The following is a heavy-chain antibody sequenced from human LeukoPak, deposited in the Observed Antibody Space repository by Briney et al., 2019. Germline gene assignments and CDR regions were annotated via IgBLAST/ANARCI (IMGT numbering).Heavy chain of an antibody. J-gene: IGHJ4*02. D-gene: IGHD3-10*01. V-gene: IGHV4-34*01. CDR3: DRCRLSYYGSGTYAY. CDR1: GGSFSGYY. Sequence: SETLSLTCAVSGGSFSGYYWSWIRQPPGKGLEWIGEIKDSGSTNYNPSLKTRVTIAVVTSKNQISLKLSSVTAADTAVYDCDRCRLSYYGSGTYAYWGQGTLVTVSS. CDR2: IKDSGST.